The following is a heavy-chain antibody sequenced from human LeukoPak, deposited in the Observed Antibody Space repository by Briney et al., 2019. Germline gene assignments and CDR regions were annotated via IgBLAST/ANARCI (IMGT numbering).Heavy chain of an antibody. D-gene: IGHD6-25*01. J-gene: IGHJ4*02. CDR2: ISTSGRT. CDR1: GFTFNSHA. Sequence: GGSLRLSCAASGFTFNSHAINWVRQAPGKGLEWVSAISTSGRTYYADSVKGRFTISRDNSKNMVHLQMNSLRAEDTAVYYCAKEIGAAVYFDYWSQGTLVTVSS. V-gene: IGHV3-23*01. CDR3: AKEIGAAVYFDY.